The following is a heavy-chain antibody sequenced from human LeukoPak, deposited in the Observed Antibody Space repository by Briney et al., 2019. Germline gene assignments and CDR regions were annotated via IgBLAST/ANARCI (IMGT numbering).Heavy chain of an antibody. J-gene: IGHJ5*02. V-gene: IGHV3-21*01. CDR3: ARGIFLEGNWFDP. Sequence: GGSLRLSCAASGFTFSSYSMNWVRQAPGKGLQWVSSITSSSSYIYYADSVKGRFTISRDNAKNSLYLQMNSLRAEDTAVYYCARGIFLEGNWFDPWGQGTLVTVSS. CDR2: ITSSSSYI. D-gene: IGHD3-3*01. CDR1: GFTFSSYS.